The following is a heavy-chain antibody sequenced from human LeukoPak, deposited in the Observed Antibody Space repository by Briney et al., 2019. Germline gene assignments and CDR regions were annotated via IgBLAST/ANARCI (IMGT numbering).Heavy chain of an antibody. CDR2: IYTSGST. D-gene: IGHD2-2*02. Sequence: SETLSLTCTVSGGSISSSSYYWGWLRQPPGKGLEWIGRIYTSGSTNYNPSLKSRVTMSVDTSKNQFSLKLSSVTAADTAVYYCARDGGGYCSSTSCYTAPNPHDYWGQGTLVTVSS. CDR1: GGSISSSSYY. J-gene: IGHJ4*02. CDR3: ARDGGGYCSSTSCYTAPNPHDY. V-gene: IGHV4-39*07.